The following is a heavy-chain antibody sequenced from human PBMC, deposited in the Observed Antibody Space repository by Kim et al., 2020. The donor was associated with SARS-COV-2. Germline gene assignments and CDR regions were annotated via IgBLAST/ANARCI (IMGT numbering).Heavy chain of an antibody. CDR3: ARALRYCSSTSCNKTGGRWDWFDP. CDR2: IYYSGST. Sequence: SETLSLTCTVSGGSISSGGYYWSWIRQHPGKGLEWIGYIYYSGSTYYNPSLKSRVTISVDTSKNQFSLKLSSVTAADTAVYYCARALRYCSSTSCNKTGGRWDWFDPWGQGTLVTVSS. V-gene: IGHV4-31*03. J-gene: IGHJ5*02. D-gene: IGHD2-2*01. CDR1: GGSISSGGYY.